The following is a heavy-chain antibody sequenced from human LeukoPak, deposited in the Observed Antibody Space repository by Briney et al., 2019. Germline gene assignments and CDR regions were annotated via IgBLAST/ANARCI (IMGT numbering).Heavy chain of an antibody. V-gene: IGHV3-23*01. Sequence: GGALRLSSAPSDFPFSTYAIRWVRQVPGRGLEWSPLISGSGSSTYYADSVKGRFTISRDNSKNTLYLQMNSLRAEDTAVYYCAKGVAVASPYYFDYRGQGTLVTVSS. CDR2: ISGSGSST. CDR3: AKGVAVASPYYFDY. J-gene: IGHJ4*02. D-gene: IGHD6-19*01. CDR1: DFPFSTYA.